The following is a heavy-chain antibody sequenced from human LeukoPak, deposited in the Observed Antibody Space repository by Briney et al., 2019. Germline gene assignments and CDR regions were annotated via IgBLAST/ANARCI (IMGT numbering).Heavy chain of an antibody. V-gene: IGHV3-30*18. Sequence: GGSLRLSCAASGFTFNNYGMHWVRQAAVKGLEWVAVISYDGRNKHYPDSVKGRFTISRDISTDTLWLQMDSLRTEDTAVYYCAKGPLRGTAAAIDYWVQGALVTVSS. CDR3: AKGPLRGTAAAIDY. J-gene: IGHJ4*02. CDR2: ISYDGRNK. CDR1: GFTFNNYG. D-gene: IGHD2-2*01.